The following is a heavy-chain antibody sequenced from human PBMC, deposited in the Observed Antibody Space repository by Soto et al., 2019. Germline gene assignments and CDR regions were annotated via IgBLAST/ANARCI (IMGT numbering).Heavy chain of an antibody. V-gene: IGHV4-31*03. CDR2: IYYSGST. CDR1: GGSISSGGYY. Sequence: PSETLSLTCTVSGGSISSGGYYWSWIRQHPGKGLEWIGYIYYSGSTYYNPSLKSRVTISVDTSKNQFSLKLSSVTAADTAVYYCTRALGGYYVWGSYRSDMTYGMDVWGQGTTVTVSS. CDR3: TRALGGYYVWGSYRSDMTYGMDV. D-gene: IGHD3-16*02. J-gene: IGHJ6*02.